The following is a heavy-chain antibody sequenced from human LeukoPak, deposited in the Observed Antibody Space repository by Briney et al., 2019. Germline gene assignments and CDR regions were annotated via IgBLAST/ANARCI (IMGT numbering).Heavy chain of an antibody. D-gene: IGHD3-3*02. V-gene: IGHV1-69*05. CDR1: GGTFSSYA. CDR2: IIPIFGTA. Sequence: SVTVSCKASGGTFSSYAISWVRQAPGQGLEWMGGIIPIFGTANYAQKFQGRVTITTDESTSTAYMELSSLRSEDTAVYYCARGDSIDNWFDPWGQGTLVTVSS. CDR3: ARGDSIDNWFDP. J-gene: IGHJ5*02.